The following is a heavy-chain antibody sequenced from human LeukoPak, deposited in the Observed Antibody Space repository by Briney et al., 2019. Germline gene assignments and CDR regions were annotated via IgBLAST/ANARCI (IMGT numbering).Heavy chain of an antibody. J-gene: IGHJ3*02. CDR1: GFTFDDYA. V-gene: IGHV3-21*01. CDR3: ARGGAKNAFDI. D-gene: IGHD1-26*01. CDR2: ISSSSSYI. Sequence: GGSLRLSCAASGFTFDDYAMHWVRQAPGKGLEWVSSISSSSSYIYYADSVKGRFTISRDNAKNSLYLQMNSLRAEDTAVYYCARGGAKNAFDIWGQGTMVTVSS.